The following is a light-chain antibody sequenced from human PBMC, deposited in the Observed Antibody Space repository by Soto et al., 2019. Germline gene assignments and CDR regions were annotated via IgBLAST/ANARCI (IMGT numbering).Light chain of an antibody. CDR1: SSDVGGSNY. Sequence: QSALTQPPSASGSPGQSVTISCTGSSSDVGGSNYVAWYQQHPGKAPKLMIYEVNKRPSGVPDRFSGSKSGNTASLTVSGLQAVDEADYYCYSYAGSNNYVFGSGTKLTVL. CDR3: YSYAGSNNYV. J-gene: IGLJ1*01. CDR2: EVN. V-gene: IGLV2-8*01.